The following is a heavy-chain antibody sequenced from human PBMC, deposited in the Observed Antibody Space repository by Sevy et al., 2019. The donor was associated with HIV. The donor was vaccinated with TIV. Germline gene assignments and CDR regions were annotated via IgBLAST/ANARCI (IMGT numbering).Heavy chain of an antibody. Sequence: GEPLKISCKTSGFTFTDYWIGWVRQMPGKGLEWMGIIYAGDSDTRYSPSFRGQVTISADKSTSTAYLQWSSLKASDTAMYYCARSRGDFLPPYYFQYYGMDVWGQGTTVTVSS. CDR3: ARSRGDFLPPYYFQYYGMDV. CDR2: IYAGDSDT. J-gene: IGHJ6*02. CDR1: GFTFTDYW. D-gene: IGHD3-3*01. V-gene: IGHV5-51*01.